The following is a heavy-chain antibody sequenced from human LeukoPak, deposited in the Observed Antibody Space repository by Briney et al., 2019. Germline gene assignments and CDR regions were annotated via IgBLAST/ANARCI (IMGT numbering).Heavy chain of an antibody. J-gene: IGHJ4*01. Sequence: PSETLSLTCTVSGGSISGYYWSWIRQPPGKGLEWIGYIYSSGSTNYNPSLKSRVTISVDTSKNQFPLKLSSVTAADTAVYFCARDGDFDYWGHGTLVTVSS. CDR3: ARDGDFDY. CDR2: IYSSGST. D-gene: IGHD3-16*01. CDR1: GGSISGYY. V-gene: IGHV4-59*01.